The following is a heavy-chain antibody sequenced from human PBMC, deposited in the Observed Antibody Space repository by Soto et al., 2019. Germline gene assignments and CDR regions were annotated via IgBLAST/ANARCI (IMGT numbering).Heavy chain of an antibody. D-gene: IGHD3-16*02. V-gene: IGHV3-21*04. CDR3: AKDFYVWGSYRSFDY. CDR1: GFTSSSYS. Sequence: PGXSLRLSCAASGFTSSSYSMNWVRQAPGKGLEWVSSISSSSSYIYYADSVKGRFTISRDNSKNTLYLQMNSLRAEDTAVYYCAKDFYVWGSYRSFDYWGQGTLVTVSS. J-gene: IGHJ4*02. CDR2: ISSSSSYI.